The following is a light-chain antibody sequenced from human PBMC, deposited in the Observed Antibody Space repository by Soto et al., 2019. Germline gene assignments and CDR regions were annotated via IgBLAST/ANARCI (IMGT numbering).Light chain of an antibody. CDR2: DAS. V-gene: IGKV1-12*01. Sequence: DIQMTQSPSSVSASVGDRLTITCRASQDISKWLAWYQQKPGKAPQLLISDASSLQSGVPSRFSGSGYGTDFTLTIRRLQPEDFATYFCQQANSFPLTFGGGTKVAVK. J-gene: IGKJ4*01. CDR1: QDISKW. CDR3: QQANSFPLT.